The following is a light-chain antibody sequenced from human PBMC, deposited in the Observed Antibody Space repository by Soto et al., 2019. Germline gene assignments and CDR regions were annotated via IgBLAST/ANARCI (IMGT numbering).Light chain of an antibody. J-gene: IGLJ1*01. Sequence: HSALTQPPSASGSPGQSVTISCTGTSSDVGGYNYVSWYQQHPGRAPKLMIYEVSKRPSGVPDRFSGSKSGNTASLTVSGLQTEDEADYYCSSYAGSNNQVFGTGTKVTVL. CDR3: SSYAGSNNQV. V-gene: IGLV2-8*01. CDR2: EVS. CDR1: SSDVGGYNY.